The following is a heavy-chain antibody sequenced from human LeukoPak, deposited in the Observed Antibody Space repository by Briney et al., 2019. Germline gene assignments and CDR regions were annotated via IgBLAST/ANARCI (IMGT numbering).Heavy chain of an antibody. CDR2: ISGSGGST. CDR3: AKADDDYVWGSYRPYYFDY. J-gene: IGHJ4*02. D-gene: IGHD3-16*02. CDR1: GFTFSSYA. V-gene: IGHV3-23*01. Sequence: GGSLRLSCAASGFTFSSYAMSWVRQAPGKGLEWVSAISGSGGSTYYADSVKGRFTISRDNSKNTPYLQMNSLRAEDTAVYYCAKADDDYVWGSYRPYYFDYWGQGTLVTVSS.